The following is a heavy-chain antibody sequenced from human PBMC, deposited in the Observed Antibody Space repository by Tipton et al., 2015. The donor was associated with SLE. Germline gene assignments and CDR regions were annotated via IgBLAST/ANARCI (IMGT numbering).Heavy chain of an antibody. CDR2: IFYSGST. V-gene: IGHV4-59*01. CDR3: ARESCNVGNCYFDY. CDR1: GGSISSSY. Sequence: TLSLTCTVSGGSISSSYWSWIRQPPGKGLEWIGYIFYSGSTNYKPSLKSRVTISVDTPKNQFSLNLSSVTAADTAVYFCARESCNVGNCYFDYWGRGTLVTVSS. D-gene: IGHD2-15*01. J-gene: IGHJ4*02.